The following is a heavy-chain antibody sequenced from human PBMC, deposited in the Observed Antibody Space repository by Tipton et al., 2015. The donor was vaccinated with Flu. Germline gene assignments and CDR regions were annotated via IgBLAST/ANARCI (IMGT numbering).Heavy chain of an antibody. CDR2: IKQDGSEK. CDR1: GFTFSSYW. Sequence: SLRLSCAASGFTFSSYWMSWVRQAPGKGLEWVANIKQDGSEKYYVDSAKGRFTISRDNAKNSLYLQMNSLRAEDTAVYYCARVNYAYYYYYGMDVWGQGTTVTVSS. J-gene: IGHJ6*02. D-gene: IGHD1-7*01. CDR3: ARVNYAYYYYYGMDV. V-gene: IGHV3-7*01.